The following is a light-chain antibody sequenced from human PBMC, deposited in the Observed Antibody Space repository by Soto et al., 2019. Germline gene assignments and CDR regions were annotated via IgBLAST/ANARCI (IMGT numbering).Light chain of an antibody. J-gene: IGLJ1*01. CDR2: NNN. V-gene: IGLV1-44*01. CDR1: SSNIGSNT. Sequence: QAVVTQPPSASGTPGQRVTISCSGSSSNIGSNTVNWYQQLPGTAPKLLIYNNNQRPSGVPDRFSGSKPGTSASLAISGRQSEDEADYYCAAWDDSLNGLVFGTGTKLTVL. CDR3: AAWDDSLNGLV.